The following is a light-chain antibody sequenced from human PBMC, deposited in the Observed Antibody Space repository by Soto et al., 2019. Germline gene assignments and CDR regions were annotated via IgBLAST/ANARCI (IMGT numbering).Light chain of an antibody. J-gene: IGKJ1*01. CDR3: QQYNNWPRT. CDR2: DAS. Sequence: EIVLIQSPATLSLSPGERVTLSCRASQSVGSYLAWYQHKPGQAPRLLISDASNRATGIPARFSGSGSGTDFTLTISRPEPEDFAVYYCQQYNNWPRTFGQGTKVDI. CDR1: QSVGSY. V-gene: IGKV3-11*01.